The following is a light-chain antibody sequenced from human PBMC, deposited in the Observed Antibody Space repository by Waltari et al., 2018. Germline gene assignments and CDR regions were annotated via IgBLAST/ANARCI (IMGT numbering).Light chain of an antibody. CDR2: DVS. J-gene: IGLJ3*02. CDR1: STDVGIHNF. Sequence: QSALTQPASVSGSPGQSITVSCTEISTDVGIHNFVSWYQHHPGKAPKVVIYDVSYRPSGVSDRFSGSKSGSTASLTISGLQAEDEADYYCSSYTSNNAVFGGGTKLTVL. CDR3: SSYTSNNAV. V-gene: IGLV2-14*03.